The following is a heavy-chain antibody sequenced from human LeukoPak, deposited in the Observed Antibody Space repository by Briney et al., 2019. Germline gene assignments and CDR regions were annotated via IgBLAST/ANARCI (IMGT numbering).Heavy chain of an antibody. D-gene: IGHD3-10*01. V-gene: IGHV4-59*01. CDR2: IYYSGST. Sequence: SETLSLTCTVSGGSISSYYWNWIRQPPGKGLEWIGYIYYSGSTNYNPSLKSRVNISVDTSKNQFSLKLSSVTAADTTVYYCARKVVTMVLGVIRSDAFDIWGQGTMVTVSS. CDR3: ARKVVTMVLGVIRSDAFDI. CDR1: GGSISSYY. J-gene: IGHJ3*02.